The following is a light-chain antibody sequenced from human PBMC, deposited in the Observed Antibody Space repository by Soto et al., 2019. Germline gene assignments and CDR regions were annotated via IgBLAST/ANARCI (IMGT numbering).Light chain of an antibody. CDR3: QHYDYYPLT. J-gene: IGKJ4*01. CDR1: QPMNNR. V-gene: IGKV1-16*01. CDR2: RAW. Sequence: EIHMSHSPYLDSASFGERVTITCRASQPMNNRLAWFQQKPGKPPKSLIYRAWYLQSGVPSRCRGSGSGTLFTLAINNLQPEDFGTYYCQHYDYYPLTPGGGTKVDIK.